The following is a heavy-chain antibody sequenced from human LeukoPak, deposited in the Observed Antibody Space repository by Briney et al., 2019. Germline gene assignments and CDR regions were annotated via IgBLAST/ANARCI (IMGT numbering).Heavy chain of an antibody. CDR1: GFTFSSYE. V-gene: IGHV3-48*03. CDR3: ARIRAYDFWSGYSVIFDY. D-gene: IGHD3-3*01. J-gene: IGHJ4*02. CDR2: ISSSGSTI. Sequence: GGSLRLSCAASGFTFSSYEMNWVRQAPGKGLEWVSYISSSGSTIYYADSVKGRFTISRDNAKNSLYLQMNSLRAEDTAVYYCARIRAYDFWSGYSVIFDYWGQGTLVTVSS.